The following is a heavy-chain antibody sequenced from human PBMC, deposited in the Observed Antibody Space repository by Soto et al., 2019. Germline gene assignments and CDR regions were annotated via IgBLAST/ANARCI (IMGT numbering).Heavy chain of an antibody. D-gene: IGHD6-19*01. CDR3: ARDTSGWSLNGLDV. CDR2: INPGGGSA. V-gene: IGHV1-46*01. Sequence: QVDLVQSGAEVKKPGASVTISCKASGSAITRYYIHWVRQAPGRGLEWMGIINPGGGSASYAQKYQDRVTIDKDTCTGTVYMDLRSLRTEDTAVYYCARDTSGWSLNGLDVWGQGTTVNVSS. CDR1: GSAITRYY. J-gene: IGHJ6*02.